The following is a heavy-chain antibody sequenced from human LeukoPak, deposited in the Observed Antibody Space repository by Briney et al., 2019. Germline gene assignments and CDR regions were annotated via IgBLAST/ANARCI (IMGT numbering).Heavy chain of an antibody. CDR3: AKDRRGCTSTSCYYRFDY. Sequence: GGSLRLSCAASGFTISSYAMSWVRQAPGKGLEWVSGISGSGGSTHYADSVKGRFTISRDNSKNTLYLQMNSLRAEDTAVYYCAKDRRGCTSTSCYYRFDYWGQGTLVTVSS. D-gene: IGHD2-2*01. CDR2: ISGSGGST. CDR1: GFTISSYA. J-gene: IGHJ4*02. V-gene: IGHV3-23*01.